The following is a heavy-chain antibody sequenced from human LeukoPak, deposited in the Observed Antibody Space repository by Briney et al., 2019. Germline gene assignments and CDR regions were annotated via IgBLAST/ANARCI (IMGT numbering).Heavy chain of an antibody. CDR3: ARARIGLD. V-gene: IGHV3-7*05. CDR2: IKQDGSEK. J-gene: IGHJ4*02. Sequence: QPGRSLRLSCAASGFTFSSYGMHWVRQAPGKGLEWVANIKQDGSEKYYVDSVKGRFTISRDNAKNSVYLQMNSLRAEDTAVYYCARARIGLDWGQGTLVTVSS. CDR1: GFTFSSYG. D-gene: IGHD6-19*01.